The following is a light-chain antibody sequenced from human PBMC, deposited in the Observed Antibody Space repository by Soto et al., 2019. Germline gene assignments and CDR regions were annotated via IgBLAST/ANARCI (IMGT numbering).Light chain of an antibody. CDR2: SNN. J-gene: IGLJ3*02. CDR3: AAWDDTLNAWV. V-gene: IGLV1-44*01. Sequence: QPVLTQPPSASGTPGQRVSSSCSGSTSNFGGNSANWYQQFPGTAPKVLIYSNNQRPSGVPDRFSGSKSGTSASLAISGLQSEDEADYYCAAWDDTLNAWVFGGGTTLTVL. CDR1: TSNFGGNS.